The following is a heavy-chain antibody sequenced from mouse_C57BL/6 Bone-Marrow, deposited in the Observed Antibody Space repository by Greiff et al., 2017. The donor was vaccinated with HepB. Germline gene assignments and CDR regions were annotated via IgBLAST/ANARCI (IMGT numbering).Heavy chain of an antibody. D-gene: IGHD1-1*01. CDR1: GYTFTSYG. CDR2: IYPRSGNT. V-gene: IGHV1-81*01. Sequence: QVQLQQSGAELARPGASVKLSCKASGYTFTSYGISWVKQRTGQGLEWIGEIYPRSGNTYYNEKFKGKATLTADKSSSTAYMGLRSLTSEDSAVYFCARHYGPFYAMDYWGQGTSVTVSS. CDR3: ARHYGPFYAMDY. J-gene: IGHJ4*01.